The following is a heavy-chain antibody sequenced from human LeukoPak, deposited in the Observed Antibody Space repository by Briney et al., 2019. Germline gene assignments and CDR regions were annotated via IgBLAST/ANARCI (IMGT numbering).Heavy chain of an antibody. V-gene: IGHV4-30-2*01. CDR1: GGSISSGGYS. D-gene: IGHD3-22*01. CDR3: ARVRGLGYYDSSGYLDY. Sequence: SETLSLTCIVSGGSISSGGYSWSWIRQPPGKGLEWIGYIYHSGSTYYNPSLKSRVTISVDRSKNQFSLKLSSVTAADTAVYYCARVRGLGYYDSSGYLDYWGQGTLVTVSS. CDR2: IYHSGST. J-gene: IGHJ4*02.